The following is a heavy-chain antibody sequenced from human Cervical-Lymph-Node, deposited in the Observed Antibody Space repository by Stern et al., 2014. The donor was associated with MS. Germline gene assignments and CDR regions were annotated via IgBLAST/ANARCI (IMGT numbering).Heavy chain of an antibody. V-gene: IGHV3-74*01. CDR2: INSDGSST. D-gene: IGHD3/OR15-3a*01. J-gene: IGHJ6*02. CDR3: VRDTYDMSFLLGWTGGMDV. Sequence: QLVESGGGLVQPGGSLRLSCAASGFTVSSYWMHWVRQGPEKGLEWVSRINSDGSSTSYADSVKGRFTISRDNAKNTLSLQMNSLRAEDTAVYYCVRDTYDMSFLLGWTGGMDVWGQGTTVTVSS. CDR1: GFTVSSYW.